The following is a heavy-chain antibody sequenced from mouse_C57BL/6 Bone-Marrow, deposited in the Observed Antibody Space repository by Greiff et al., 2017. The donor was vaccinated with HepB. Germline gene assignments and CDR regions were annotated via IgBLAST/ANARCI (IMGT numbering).Heavy chain of an antibody. CDR3: AGSYYYGSSHWYFDV. Sequence: EVQVVESGGGLVKPGGSLKLSCAASGFTFSSYAMSWVRQTPEKRLEWVATISDGGSYTYYPDNVKGRFTISRDNAKNNLYLQMSHLKSEDTAMYYCAGSYYYGSSHWYFDVWGTGTTVTVSS. V-gene: IGHV5-4*01. D-gene: IGHD1-1*01. CDR1: GFTFSSYA. J-gene: IGHJ1*03. CDR2: ISDGGSYT.